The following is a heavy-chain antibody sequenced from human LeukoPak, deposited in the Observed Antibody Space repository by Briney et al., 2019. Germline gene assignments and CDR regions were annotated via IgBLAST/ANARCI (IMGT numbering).Heavy chain of an antibody. CDR3: ARRRITGTTPWFDP. Sequence: ASVTVSCKASGGTFSSYAISWVRQAPGQGLEWMGGIIPIFGTANYAQKFQGRVTITTDESTSTAYMELSSLRSEDTAVYYCARRRITGTTPWFDPWGQGTLVTVSS. V-gene: IGHV1-69*05. CDR2: IIPIFGTA. CDR1: GGTFSSYA. J-gene: IGHJ5*02. D-gene: IGHD1-7*01.